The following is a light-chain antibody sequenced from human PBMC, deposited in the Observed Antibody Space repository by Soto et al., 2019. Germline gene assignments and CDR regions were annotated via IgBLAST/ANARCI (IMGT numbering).Light chain of an antibody. V-gene: IGLV2-14*01. Sequence: QSALTQPASVSGSPGQSITISCTGTSSDVGGYNYVSWYQQHPGKAPKLIIYEVSNRPSGVSNRFSGSKSGNTASLTISGLQAEDKADYYCNSYTRKTTGVFGTGTKLTVL. CDR2: EVS. CDR3: NSYTRKTTGV. J-gene: IGLJ1*01. CDR1: SSDVGGYNY.